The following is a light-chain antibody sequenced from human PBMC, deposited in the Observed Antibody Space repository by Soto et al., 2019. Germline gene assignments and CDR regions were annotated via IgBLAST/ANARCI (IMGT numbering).Light chain of an antibody. J-gene: IGKJ5*01. V-gene: IGKV3-15*01. Sequence: SRSAVESATRSWTASQSVSNNYLAWYQQKPGQAPRLLIYGASTRATGIPARFSGSGSGTEFTLAFSSLQSEDSAVYSCQLYNNWSVTFGRGTQLEIK. CDR2: GAS. CDR1: QSVSNN. CDR3: QLYNNWSVT.